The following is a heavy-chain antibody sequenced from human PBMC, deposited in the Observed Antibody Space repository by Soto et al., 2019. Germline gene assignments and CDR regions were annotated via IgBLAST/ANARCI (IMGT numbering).Heavy chain of an antibody. CDR1: GFSFSSYA. CDR2: ISYDGSNE. Sequence: QVQLVESGGGVVQPGRSLRLSCAVSGFSFSSYAMHWVRPAPGKGLEWVAVISYDGSNEYYADSVKGRFTISRDNSKNTLYLEVNTLRVEDTAVLYCARVRSDFSSGCPYWGQGTLVTVSS. V-gene: IGHV3-30-3*01. D-gene: IGHD3-3*01. CDR3: ARVRSDFSSGCPY. J-gene: IGHJ4*02.